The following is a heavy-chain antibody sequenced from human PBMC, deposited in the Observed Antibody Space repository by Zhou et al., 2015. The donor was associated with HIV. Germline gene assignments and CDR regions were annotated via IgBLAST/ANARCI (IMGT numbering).Heavy chain of an antibody. Sequence: EVQLLESGGGLVQPGGSLRLSCAASGFTFSNYAMMWVRQAPGKGLEWISSVTGSGGGTYYADSVKGRFTISRDNSKNTLYLQMNSLRVEDTAVYYCAKDRITMIIMGAIPHWGQGTLVTVSS. CDR3: AKDRITMIIMGAIPH. V-gene: IGHV3-23*01. J-gene: IGHJ4*02. D-gene: IGHD3-22*01. CDR2: VTGSGGGT. CDR1: GFTFSNYA.